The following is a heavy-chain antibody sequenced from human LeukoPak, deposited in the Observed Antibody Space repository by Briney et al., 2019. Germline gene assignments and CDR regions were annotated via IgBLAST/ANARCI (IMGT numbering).Heavy chain of an antibody. V-gene: IGHV4-39*07. J-gene: IGHJ5*02. CDR3: ARDGGVAPHNWFDP. D-gene: IGHD2-8*02. CDR1: GGSISSSSYY. Sequence: SETLSLTCTVSGGSISSSSYYWGWIRQPPGKGLEWIGSIYHSGSTYYNPSLKSRVTISVDTSKNQFSLKLSSVTAADTAVYYCARDGGVAPHNWFDPWGQGTLVTVSS. CDR2: IYHSGST.